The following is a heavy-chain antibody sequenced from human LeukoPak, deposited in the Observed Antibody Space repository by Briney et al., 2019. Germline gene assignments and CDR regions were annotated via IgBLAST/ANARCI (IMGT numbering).Heavy chain of an antibody. D-gene: IGHD6-13*01. CDR1: GYTFTSYD. CDR3: ARASSFKGYYYYYMDV. Sequence: ASVKVSCKASGYTFTSYDINWVRQATGQWLEWMGWMNPNSGNTGYAQKFQGRVTITRNTSISTAYMELSSLRSEDTAVYYCARASSFKGYYYYYMDVWGKGTTVTVSS. CDR2: MNPNSGNT. V-gene: IGHV1-8*03. J-gene: IGHJ6*03.